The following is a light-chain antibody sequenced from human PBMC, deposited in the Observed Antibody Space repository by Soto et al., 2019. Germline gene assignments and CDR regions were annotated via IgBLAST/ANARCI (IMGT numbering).Light chain of an antibody. CDR1: QSIDTW. CDR2: KAS. V-gene: IGKV1-5*03. Sequence: DIQMTQSPSTLSASVGDRVTITCRASQSIDTWLAWYQQKPGKAPKLLIYKASSLESGVPSRFSGSGSGTEFTLTVSSLQPCDFATYFCQQYIDYSYTFGQGTKLEIK. CDR3: QQYIDYSYT. J-gene: IGKJ2*01.